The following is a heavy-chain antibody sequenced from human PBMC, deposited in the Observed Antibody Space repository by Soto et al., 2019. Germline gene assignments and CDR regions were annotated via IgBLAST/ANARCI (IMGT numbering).Heavy chain of an antibody. CDR1: GFTFSSYA. CDR3: AKGVRVRLVPGYFDY. D-gene: IGHD6-6*01. J-gene: IGHJ4*02. V-gene: IGHV3-23*01. CDR2: ISGSGGST. Sequence: GGSLRLSCAASGFTFSSYAMSWVRQAPGKGLEWVSAISGSGGSTYYADSVKGRFTISRDNSRNTLYLQMNSLRAEDTAVYYCAKGVRVRLVPGYFDYWGQGTLVTVSS.